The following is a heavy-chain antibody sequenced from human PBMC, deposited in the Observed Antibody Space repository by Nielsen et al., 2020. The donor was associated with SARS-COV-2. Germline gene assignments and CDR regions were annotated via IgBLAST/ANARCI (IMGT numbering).Heavy chain of an antibody. CDR1: GYSFTSYW. Sequence: GESLKISCKGSGYSFTSYWIGWVRQMPGKGLEWMGIIYPGDSDTRYSPSFQGQVTISADKSISTAYLQWSSLKASDTAMYYCARLKRDSSGLFDWPPPEWRWFDPWGQGTLVTVSS. V-gene: IGHV5-51*01. J-gene: IGHJ5*02. CDR2: IYPGDSDT. D-gene: IGHD6-19*01. CDR3: ARLKRDSSGLFDWPPPEWRWFDP.